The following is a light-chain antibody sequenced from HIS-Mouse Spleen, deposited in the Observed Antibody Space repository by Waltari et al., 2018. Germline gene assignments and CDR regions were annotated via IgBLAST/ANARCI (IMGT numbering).Light chain of an antibody. CDR2: SNN. V-gene: IGLV1-44*01. J-gene: IGLJ2*01. CDR3: AAWDDSLNAVV. Sequence: QSVLTQPPSASGTPGQRVTISCSGSSSNIGSNTVNWYQQLPGTAPKLLIDSNNQRPSGVPDRFAGSKSGTSASLAISGLQSEDEADYYWAAWDDSLNAVVFGGGTKLTVL. CDR1: SSNIGSNT.